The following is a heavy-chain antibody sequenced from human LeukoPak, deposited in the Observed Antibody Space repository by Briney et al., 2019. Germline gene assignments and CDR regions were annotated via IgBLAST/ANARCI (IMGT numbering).Heavy chain of an antibody. V-gene: IGHV3-23*01. CDR1: GFTFSSYA. CDR2: IIVSGGST. CDR3: AKAGGGHSSGYYYFY. D-gene: IGHD3-22*01. J-gene: IGHJ4*02. Sequence: GGSLRLSCAASGFTFSSYAMSWVLQAPGKGLEWVSAIIVSGGSTYYADSVKGRFTISRDNSKNTLYLQMNSLRAEDTAVYYCAKAGGGHSSGYYYFYWGEGTLVTVSS.